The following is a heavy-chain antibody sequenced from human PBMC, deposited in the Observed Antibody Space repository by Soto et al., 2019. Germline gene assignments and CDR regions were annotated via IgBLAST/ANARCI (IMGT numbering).Heavy chain of an antibody. CDR1: GFALSTYS. D-gene: IGHD2-15*01. J-gene: IGHJ3*01. CDR3: AREEGYCGGGSCFRSAFDL. V-gene: IGHV3-21*01. CDR2: TFNYDGSL. Sequence: EVQLVESGGRLVKPGGSLRLSCAVSGFALSTYSIAWVRQAPGKGLEWVSFTFNYDGSLYYADSVKGRFAISRDDAKNSFYLQMNSLRAEDTAVYYCAREEGYCGGGSCFRSAFDLWGQGTVVTVSS.